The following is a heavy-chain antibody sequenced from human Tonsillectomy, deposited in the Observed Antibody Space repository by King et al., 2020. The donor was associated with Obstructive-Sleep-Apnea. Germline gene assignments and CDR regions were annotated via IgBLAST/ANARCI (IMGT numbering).Heavy chain of an antibody. CDR3: ARHRGVEDYGGYGDYFDY. J-gene: IGHJ4*02. V-gene: IGHV4-59*08. Sequence: VQLQESGPGLVKPSETLSLTCTVSGGSISGYYWSWIRQPPRKGLEWIGYIHDSGSTNYNPSLKSRVTISVDTSKIQFSLSLSSVTAADTAGYYCARHRGVEDYGGYGDYFDYWGQGTLVTVSS. CDR1: GGSISGYY. D-gene: IGHD5-12*01. CDR2: IHDSGST.